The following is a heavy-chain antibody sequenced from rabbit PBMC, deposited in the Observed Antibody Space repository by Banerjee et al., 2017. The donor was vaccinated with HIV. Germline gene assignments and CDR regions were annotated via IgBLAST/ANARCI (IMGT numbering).Heavy chain of an antibody. CDR3: ARNGGMLDYRL. J-gene: IGHJ4*01. D-gene: IGHD4-2*01. V-gene: IGHV1S40*01. CDR2: MNTISADT. Sequence: QSLEESGGDLVKPEGSLTLTCTASGFSFSSAYDMCWVRQAPGKGLEWIACMNTISADTVYATWAKGRFTISKASWTTVTLQMTSLTAADTATYFCARNGGMLDYRLWGPGTLVTVS. CDR1: GFSFSSAYD.